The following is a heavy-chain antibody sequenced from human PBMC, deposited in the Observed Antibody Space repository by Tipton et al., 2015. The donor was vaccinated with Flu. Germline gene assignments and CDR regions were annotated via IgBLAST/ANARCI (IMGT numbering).Heavy chain of an antibody. Sequence: TLSLTCTVSGGSVSSGSYYWSWIRQPPGKGLEWIGYFYYSGSTNYNPSLKSRVTISVDTSKNQFSLKLSSVTAADTAVYYCARGDFWSGYYVDYWGQGTLVTVSS. J-gene: IGHJ4*02. V-gene: IGHV4-61*01. CDR1: GGSVSSGSYY. CDR3: ARGDFWSGYYVDY. CDR2: FYYSGST. D-gene: IGHD3-3*01.